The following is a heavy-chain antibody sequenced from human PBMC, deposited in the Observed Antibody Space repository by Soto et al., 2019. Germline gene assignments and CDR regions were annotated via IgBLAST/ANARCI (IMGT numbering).Heavy chain of an antibody. CDR1: GGSISSGGYY. V-gene: IGHV4-31*03. CDR2: IYYSGST. Sequence: TSETLSLTCTVSGGSISSGGYYWSWIRQHPGKGLEGIGYIYYSGSTYYNPSLKSRVTISVDTSKNQFSLKLSSVTAADTAVYYCARGPCSSTSCYRDFDYWGQGTLVTVSS. D-gene: IGHD2-2*01. CDR3: ARGPCSSTSCYRDFDY. J-gene: IGHJ4*02.